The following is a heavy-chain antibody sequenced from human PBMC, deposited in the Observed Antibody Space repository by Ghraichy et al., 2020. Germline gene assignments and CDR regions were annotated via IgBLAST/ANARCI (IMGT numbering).Heavy chain of an antibody. D-gene: IGHD3-10*01. CDR1: GFTFSSYE. V-gene: IGHV3-48*03. J-gene: IGHJ4*02. Sequence: GGSLRLSCAASGFTFSSYEMNWVRQAPGKGLEWVSYISSSGSTIYYADSVKGRFTISRDNAKNSLYLQMNSLRAEDTAVYYCARYYYASGRHFDYWGQGTLVTVSS. CDR2: ISSSGSTI. CDR3: ARYYYASGRHFDY.